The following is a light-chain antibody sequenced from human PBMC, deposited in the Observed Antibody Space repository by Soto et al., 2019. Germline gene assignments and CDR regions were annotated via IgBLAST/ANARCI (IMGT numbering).Light chain of an antibody. J-gene: IGKJ2*01. Sequence: EIVLTQSPGTLSLSPGERATLSCRASQSVRNNSLAWYQQQPGQAPRLLIFGTSSRAAGIPDRFSGSGSGTDFTLTINRLDPEDSAVYFCHQYGYGVDTFGRGTKLEIK. V-gene: IGKV3-20*01. CDR2: GTS. CDR3: HQYGYGVDT. CDR1: QSVRNNS.